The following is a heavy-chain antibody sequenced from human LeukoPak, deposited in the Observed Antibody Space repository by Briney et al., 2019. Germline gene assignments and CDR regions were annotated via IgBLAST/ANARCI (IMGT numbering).Heavy chain of an antibody. V-gene: IGHV4-34*01. J-gene: IGHJ4*02. Sequence: PSETLSLTCAVYGGSFSGYYWSWIRQPPGKGLEWIGEINHSGSTNYNPSLKSRVTISVDRSKNQFSLKLSSVTAADTAVYYCARVRITFGGVDYWGQGTLVTVSS. D-gene: IGHD3-16*01. CDR2: INHSGST. CDR3: ARVRITFGGVDY. CDR1: GGSFSGYY.